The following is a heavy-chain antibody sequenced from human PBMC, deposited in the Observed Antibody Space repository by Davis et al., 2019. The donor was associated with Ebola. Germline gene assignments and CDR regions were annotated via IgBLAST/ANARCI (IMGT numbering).Heavy chain of an antibody. CDR3: ARDWRVVGATNLDY. J-gene: IGHJ4*02. CDR1: GFTFSSYA. CDR2: ISYDGSNK. D-gene: IGHD1-26*01. V-gene: IGHV3-30-3*01. Sequence: GESLKISCAAPGFTFSSYAMHWVRQAPGKGLEWVAVISYDGSNKYYADSVKGRFTISRDNSKNTLYLQMNSLRAEDTAVYYCARDWRVVGATNLDYWGQGTLVTVSS.